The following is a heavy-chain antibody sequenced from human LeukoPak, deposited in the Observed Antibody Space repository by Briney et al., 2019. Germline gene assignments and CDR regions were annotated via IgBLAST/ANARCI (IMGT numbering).Heavy chain of an antibody. CDR2: INHSGST. J-gene: IGHJ5*02. CDR3: AREPSYGSGSYR. Sequence: PSETLSLTCAVYGGSFSGYYWSWIRQPPGKGLEWIGEINHSGSTNYNPSLKSRVTISVDTSKNQFSLKLSSVTAADTAVYYRAREPSYGSGSYRWGQGTLVTVSS. CDR1: GGSFSGYY. V-gene: IGHV4-34*01. D-gene: IGHD3-10*01.